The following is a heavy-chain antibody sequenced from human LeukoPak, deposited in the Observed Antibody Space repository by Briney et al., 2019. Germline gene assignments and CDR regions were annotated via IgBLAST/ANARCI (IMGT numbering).Heavy chain of an antibody. CDR3: ARERIQLWLDY. J-gene: IGHJ4*02. Sequence: SETLSLTCAVYGGSFSGYYWSWIRQPPGEGLEWIGEINHSGSTNYNPSLKSRVTISVDTSKNQFSLKLSSVTAADTAVYYCARERIQLWLDYWGQGTLVTVSS. D-gene: IGHD5-18*01. V-gene: IGHV4-34*01. CDR2: INHSGST. CDR1: GGSFSGYY.